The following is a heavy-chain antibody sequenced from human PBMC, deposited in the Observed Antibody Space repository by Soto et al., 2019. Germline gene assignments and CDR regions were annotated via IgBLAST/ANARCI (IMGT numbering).Heavy chain of an antibody. J-gene: IGHJ6*02. CDR1: GFTFSSYA. CDR3: AKEGGDYYYYGMDV. CDR2: ISGSGGST. Sequence: GGSLRLSCAASGFTFSSYAMSWVRQAPGKGLEWVSAISGSGGSTYYADSVKGRFTISRDNSKNTLYLQMNSPRAEDTAVYYCAKEGGDYYYYGMDVWGQGTTVTVSS. V-gene: IGHV3-23*01. D-gene: IGHD4-17*01.